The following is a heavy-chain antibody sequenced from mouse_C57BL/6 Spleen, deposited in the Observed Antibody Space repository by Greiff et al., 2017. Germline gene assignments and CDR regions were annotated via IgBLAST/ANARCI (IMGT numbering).Heavy chain of an antibody. CDR2: IDPSDSYT. J-gene: IGHJ2*01. Sequence: VQLQQPGAELVKPGASVKLSCKASGYTFTSYWMQWVKQRPGQGLEWIGEIDPSDSYTNYNQKFKGKATLTVDTSSSTAYMQLSSLTSEDSAVYYCARQYGSSYRNFDYWGQGTTLTVSS. CDR3: ARQYGSSYRNFDY. V-gene: IGHV1-50*01. CDR1: GYTFTSYW. D-gene: IGHD1-1*01.